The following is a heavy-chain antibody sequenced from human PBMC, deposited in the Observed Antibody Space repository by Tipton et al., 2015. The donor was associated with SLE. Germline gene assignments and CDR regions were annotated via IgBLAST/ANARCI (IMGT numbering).Heavy chain of an antibody. V-gene: IGHV1-18*01. CDR3: SSGKWVGDAFDI. D-gene: IGHD6-19*01. J-gene: IGHJ3*02. CDR1: GGTFSSYA. CDR2: ISAYNGNT. Sequence: QLVQSGPEVKKPGSSVKVSCKASGGTFSSYAISWVRQAPGQGLEWMGWISAYNGNTNYAQKLQGRVTMTTDTSTSTAYMELRSLRSYDTAVYYWSSGKWVGDAFDIWGQGTMVTVSS.